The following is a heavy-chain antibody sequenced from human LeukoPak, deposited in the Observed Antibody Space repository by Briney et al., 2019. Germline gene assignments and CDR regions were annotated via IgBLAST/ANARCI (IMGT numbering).Heavy chain of an antibody. J-gene: IGHJ6*03. CDR3: AKDGVIAAAGTSYYYYYMDV. V-gene: IGHV3-30*02. Sequence: GGSLRLSCAASGFTFSSYGMHWVRQAPGKGLEWVAFIRYDGSNKYYADSVKGRFTISRDNSKNTLYLQMNSLRAEDRAVYYCAKDGVIAAAGTSYYYYYMDVWGKGTTVTISS. D-gene: IGHD6-13*01. CDR1: GFTFSSYG. CDR2: IRYDGSNK.